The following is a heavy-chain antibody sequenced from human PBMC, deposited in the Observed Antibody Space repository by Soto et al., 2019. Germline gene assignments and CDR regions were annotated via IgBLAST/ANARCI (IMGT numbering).Heavy chain of an antibody. D-gene: IGHD6-19*01. V-gene: IGHV3-33*08. CDR3: ARLGSGWSVDY. CDR2: IWYDGNNK. J-gene: IGHJ4*03. CDR1: GFTFSSYG. Sequence: PGGSLRLSCAASGFTFSSYGMHWVRQAPGKGLEWVAVIWYDGNNKYYADSVKGRFTISRDNSKNTLYLQMNSLRAEDTAVFYCARLGSGWSVDYWGQGTTVTVSS.